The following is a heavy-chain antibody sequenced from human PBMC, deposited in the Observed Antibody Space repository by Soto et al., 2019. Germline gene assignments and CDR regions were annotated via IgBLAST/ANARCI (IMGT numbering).Heavy chain of an antibody. D-gene: IGHD2-15*01. CDR2: IKSKTDGGTT. J-gene: IGHJ4*02. CDR3: TTEGRSYCSGGSCYPH. V-gene: IGHV3-15*01. Sequence: PGGSRTLACAASGFTLYGYCMSWARQAPGKGLEWVGRIKSKTDGGTTDYAAPVKGRFTISRDDSKNTLYLQMNSLKTEDTAVYYCTTEGRSYCSGGSCYPHWGQGTLVTVSS. CDR1: GFTLYGYC.